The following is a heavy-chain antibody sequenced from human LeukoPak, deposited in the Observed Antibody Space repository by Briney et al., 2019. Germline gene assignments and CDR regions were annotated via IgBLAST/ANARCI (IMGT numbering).Heavy chain of an antibody. V-gene: IGHV3-11*01. CDR3: ARAGVDTAMAFDY. D-gene: IGHD5-18*01. Sequence: GGTLRLSCAASGFTFSDYYMCWICQPPRTGLEWVSYISSSGSTIYYADSVKGRFTISRDNAKNSLYLQMNSLRAEDTAVYYCARAGVDTAMAFDYWGQGTLVTVSS. J-gene: IGHJ4*02. CDR2: ISSSGSTI. CDR1: GFTFSDYY.